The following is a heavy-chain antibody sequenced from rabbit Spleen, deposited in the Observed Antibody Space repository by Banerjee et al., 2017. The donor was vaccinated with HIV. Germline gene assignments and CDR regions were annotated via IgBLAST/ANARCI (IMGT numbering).Heavy chain of an antibody. CDR1: GFDFSYYG. Sequence: QEQLVESGGGLVQPGGSLKLPCKASGFDFSYYGVSWVRQAPGKGLEWISCIAGSSSGFTYSATWAKGRFTCSKTSSTTVTLQMTSLTAADTATYFCARDAGTSFSTYGMDLWGPGTLVTVS. J-gene: IGHJ6*01. D-gene: IGHD8-1*01. CDR3: ARDAGTSFSTYGMDL. CDR2: IAGSSSGFT. V-gene: IGHV1S45*01.